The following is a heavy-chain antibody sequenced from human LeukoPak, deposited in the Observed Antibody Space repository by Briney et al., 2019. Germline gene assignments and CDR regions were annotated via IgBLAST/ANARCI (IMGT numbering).Heavy chain of an antibody. Sequence: SETLSLTCTVSGGSISSYYWSWIRQPAGKGLEWIGRIYTSGSTNYNPSLKSRVTMSVDTSKNQFSLKLSSVTAADTAVYYCARDLRYYGSGSYSEWGQGTLVTVSS. CDR3: ARDLRYYGSGSYSE. V-gene: IGHV4-4*07. D-gene: IGHD3-10*01. CDR1: GGSISSYY. J-gene: IGHJ4*02. CDR2: IYTSGST.